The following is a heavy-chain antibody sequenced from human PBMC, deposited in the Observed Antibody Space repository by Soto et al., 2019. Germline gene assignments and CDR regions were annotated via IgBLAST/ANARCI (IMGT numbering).Heavy chain of an antibody. CDR2: ISGSDQST. CDR3: VKGGWLDE. J-gene: IGHJ4*02. Sequence: EVQLLESGGGLVQPGGSLRLSCAASGFPFITYDMSGVRQAPGKGLECVSVISGSDQSTYYADSLNGRFTLSRDNSTNALYLQMDSLRVEDTAVYHCVKGGWLDEWGPGTLVTVSS. V-gene: IGHV3-23*01. D-gene: IGHD5-12*01. CDR1: GFPFITYD.